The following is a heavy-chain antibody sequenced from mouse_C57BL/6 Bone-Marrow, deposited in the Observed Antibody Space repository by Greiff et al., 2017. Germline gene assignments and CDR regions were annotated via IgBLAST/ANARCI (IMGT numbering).Heavy chain of an antibody. J-gene: IGHJ2*01. CDR3: AKYNGYYQYYFDD. CDR1: GYTFTSYW. V-gene: IGHV1-64*01. CDR2: IHPNSGST. Sequence: QVQLQQPGAELVKPGASVKLSCKASGYTFTSYWMHWVKQRPGQGLEWIGMIHPNSGSTNYNEKFQSKATLTIDKSSSTAYMQLISLTSVDSSVYYWAKYNGYYQYYFDDWGQGTTLTVSS. D-gene: IGHD2-3*01.